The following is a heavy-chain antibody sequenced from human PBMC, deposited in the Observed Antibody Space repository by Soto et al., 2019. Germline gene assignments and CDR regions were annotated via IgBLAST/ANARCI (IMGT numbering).Heavy chain of an antibody. V-gene: IGHV1-3*01. CDR2: INAGNGNT. CDR1: GYTFTSYA. D-gene: IGHD3-9*01. CDR3: ATGPLRSFDWLPIDY. J-gene: IGHJ4*02. Sequence: QVQLVQSGAEVKKPGASVKVSCKASGYTFTSYAMHWVRQAPGQRLEWMGWINAGNGNTKYSQKFQGRVTITRDTSASTAYMELSSLRSEDTAVYYCATGPLRSFDWLPIDYWGQGDLVTVSS.